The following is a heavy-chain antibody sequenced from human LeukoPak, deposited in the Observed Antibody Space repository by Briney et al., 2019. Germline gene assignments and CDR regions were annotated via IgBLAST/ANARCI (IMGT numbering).Heavy chain of an antibody. CDR1: GFTLSSYA. D-gene: IGHD6-19*01. Sequence: GRSRRPSYAAYGFTLSSYAMDSVRQDRGKGLEWVADITYEGRNKYYANSVKGRFTISGDNSKTTRYLQRNSLRAEDTAVYYCARVSSGWYYDYWGQGALGTVSS. CDR3: ARVSSGWYYDY. CDR2: ITYEGRNK. J-gene: IGHJ4*02. V-gene: IGHV3-30*04.